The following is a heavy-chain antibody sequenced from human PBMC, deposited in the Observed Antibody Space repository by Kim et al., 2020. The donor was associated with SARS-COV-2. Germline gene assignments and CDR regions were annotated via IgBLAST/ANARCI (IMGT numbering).Heavy chain of an antibody. J-gene: IGHJ2*01. Sequence: GGSLRLSCAASGFTFSSYSMNWVRQAPGKGLEWVSYISSSSSTIYYADSVKGRFTISRDNAKNSLYLQMNSLRDEDTAVYYCAREYRGSPRGWYFDLWGRGNLVTVSS. CDR2: ISSSSSTI. D-gene: IGHD2-2*01. CDR3: AREYRGSPRGWYFDL. CDR1: GFTFSSYS. V-gene: IGHV3-48*02.